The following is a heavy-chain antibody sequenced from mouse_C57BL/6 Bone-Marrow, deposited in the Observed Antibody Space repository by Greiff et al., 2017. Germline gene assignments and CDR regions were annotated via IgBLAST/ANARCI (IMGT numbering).Heavy chain of an antibody. J-gene: IGHJ1*03. CDR2: IYPRDGST. D-gene: IGHD1-1*01. CDR3: ARDDGSSYWYFDV. Sequence: QVQLQQSGPELVKPGASVKLSCKASGYTFTSYDINWVKQRPGQGLEWIGWIYPRDGSTKYNEKFKGKATLTVDTSSSTAYMERHGLTSDDSAVYFCARDDGSSYWYFDVWGTGTTVTVSS. CDR1: GYTFTSYD. V-gene: IGHV1-85*01.